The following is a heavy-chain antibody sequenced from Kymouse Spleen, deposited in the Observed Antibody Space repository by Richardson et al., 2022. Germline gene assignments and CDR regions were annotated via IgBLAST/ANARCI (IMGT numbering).Heavy chain of an antibody. J-gene: IGHJ6*02. Sequence: QVQLVESGGGVVQPGRSLRLSCAASGFTFSSYGMHWVRQAPGKGLEWVAVISYDGSNKYYADSVKGRFTISRDNSKNTLYLQMNSLRAEDTAVYYCAKDYYDSSGYYYVGYYYYYGMDVWGQGTTVTVSS. CDR3: AKDYYDSSGYYYVGYYYYYGMDV. D-gene: IGHD3-22*01. CDR1: GFTFSSYG. CDR2: ISYDGSNK. V-gene: IGHV3-30*18.